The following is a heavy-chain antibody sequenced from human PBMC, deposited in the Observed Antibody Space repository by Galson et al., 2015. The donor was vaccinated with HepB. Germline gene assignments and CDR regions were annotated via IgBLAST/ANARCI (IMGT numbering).Heavy chain of an antibody. D-gene: IGHD3-3*01. CDR3: VGDFWSGYLDY. CDR2: ISYDGSKK. J-gene: IGHJ4*02. CDR1: GFTFSGYG. Sequence: SLRLSCAGSGFTFSGYGMHWVRQAPGKGLEWVAVISYDGSKKYYADSVKGRFTISRDNSKNTLYLQVNSLRAEDTAVYYCVGDFWSGYLDYWGQGTLVTVSS. V-gene: IGHV3-30*03.